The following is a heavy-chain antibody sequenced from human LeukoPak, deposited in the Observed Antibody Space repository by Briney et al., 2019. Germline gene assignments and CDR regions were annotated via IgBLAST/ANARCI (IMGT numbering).Heavy chain of an antibody. D-gene: IGHD3-22*01. J-gene: IGHJ4*02. CDR3: ARGDSDSSGYYQSFDY. CDR2: IYTSGST. V-gene: IGHV4-4*07. CDR1: GGSISSYY. Sequence: SETLSLTCTVSGGSISSYYWSWIRQPAGKGLEWIGRIYTSGSTNYNPSLKSRVTMSVDTSKNQFSLKLSSVTAADTAVYYCARGDSDSSGYYQSFDYWGQGTLVTVSS.